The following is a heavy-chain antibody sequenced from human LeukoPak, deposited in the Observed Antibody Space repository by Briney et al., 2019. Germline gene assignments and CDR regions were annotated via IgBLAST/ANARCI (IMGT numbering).Heavy chain of an antibody. D-gene: IGHD1-26*01. J-gene: IGHJ4*02. V-gene: IGHV3-48*02. CDR1: GFTFSSYN. Sequence: PGGSLRLSCAASGFTFSSYNMNWVRQAPGKELEWVSYIRSSGNTIYYADSVKGRFTISRDNAKNSVYLQMNSLRDEDTAVYYCARYGSYPEAFDYWGQGTLVTVSS. CDR2: IRSSGNTI. CDR3: ARYGSYPEAFDY.